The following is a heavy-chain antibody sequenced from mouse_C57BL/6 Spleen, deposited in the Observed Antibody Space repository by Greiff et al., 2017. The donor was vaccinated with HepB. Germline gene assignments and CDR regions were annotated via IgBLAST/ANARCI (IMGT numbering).Heavy chain of an antibody. J-gene: IGHJ4*01. CDR1: GYSITSGYY. Sequence: DVKLQESGPGLVKPSQSLSLTCSVTGYSITSGYYWNWIRQFPGNKLEWMGYISYDGSNNYNPSLKNRISITRDTSKNQFFLKLNSVTTEDTATYYCARGTYYGNPWDYWGQGTSVTVSS. V-gene: IGHV3-6*01. CDR3: ARGTYYGNPWDY. CDR2: ISYDGSN. D-gene: IGHD2-10*01.